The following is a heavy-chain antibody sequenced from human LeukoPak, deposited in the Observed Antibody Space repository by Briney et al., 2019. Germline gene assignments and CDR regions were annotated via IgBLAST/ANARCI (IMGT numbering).Heavy chain of an antibody. CDR1: GDSVSSNSAA. Sequence: SQTLSLTCAISGDSVSSNSAAWTWIRQSPSRGLEWLGRTYFRSKWYTDYAVSVKSRITITPDTSKNQFSLQLNSVTPEDTAVYYCARERSDSGFDPFDYWGQGTLVTVSS. CDR2: TYFRSKWYT. J-gene: IGHJ4*02. D-gene: IGHD6-19*01. CDR3: ARERSDSGFDPFDY. V-gene: IGHV6-1*01.